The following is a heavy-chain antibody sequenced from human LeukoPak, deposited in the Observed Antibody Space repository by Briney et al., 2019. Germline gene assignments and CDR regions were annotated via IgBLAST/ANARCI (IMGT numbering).Heavy chain of an antibody. V-gene: IGHV1-2*02. J-gene: IGHJ4*02. CDR3: ARQPSYCSGGSCYGDY. CDR1: GYTFTGYY. D-gene: IGHD2-15*01. Sequence: ASVKVSCTASGYTFTGYYMHWVRQAPGQGLEWMGWINPSSGGTSYAQKFQGRVTMTRDTSISTAYMELTRLRSDDTAVYYCARQPSYCSGGSCYGDYWGQGTLVTVSS. CDR2: INPSSGGT.